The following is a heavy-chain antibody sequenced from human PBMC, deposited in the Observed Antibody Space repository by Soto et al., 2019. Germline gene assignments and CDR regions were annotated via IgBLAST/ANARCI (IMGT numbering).Heavy chain of an antibody. CDR1: GGTFSSYA. Sequence: QVQLGQSGAEVKKPGSSVKVSCKASGGTFSSYAISWVRQAPGQGLEWMGGIIPIFGTANYEQKVKGRVTITADESTSTAYMELSSLRSEDTAVYYCARDVIAAAGTAGWGQGTLVTVCS. CDR2: IIPIFGTA. J-gene: IGHJ4*02. D-gene: IGHD6-13*01. CDR3: ARDVIAAAGTAG. V-gene: IGHV1-69*12.